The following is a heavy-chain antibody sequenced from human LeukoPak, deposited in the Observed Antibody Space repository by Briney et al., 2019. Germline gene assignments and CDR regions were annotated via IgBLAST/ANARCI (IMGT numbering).Heavy chain of an antibody. J-gene: IGHJ5*02. CDR2: INPNSGGT. CDR1: GYTFTGYY. D-gene: IGHD3-22*01. Sequence: ASVKVSCKASGYTFTGYYMHWVRQAPGQGLEWMGWINPNSGGTNYAQKFQGRVTMTRDTSISTAYMELSRLRSGDTAVYYCARDLIPLYYDSSGWFDPWGQGTLVTVSS. CDR3: ARDLIPLYYDSSGWFDP. V-gene: IGHV1-2*02.